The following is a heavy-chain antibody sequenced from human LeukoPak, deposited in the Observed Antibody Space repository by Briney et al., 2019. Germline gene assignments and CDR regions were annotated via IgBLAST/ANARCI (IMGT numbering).Heavy chain of an antibody. CDR2: IIPIFGTA. J-gene: IGHJ4*02. D-gene: IGHD5-18*01. Sequence: GASVKVSCKASGGTFSSYAISWVRQAPGQGLEWMGGIIPIFGTANYAQKFQGRVTITADESTSTAYMELSSLRSEDTAVYYCASLYSYGSGKYDYWGQGTLVTVSS. V-gene: IGHV1-69*13. CDR3: ASLYSYGSGKYDY. CDR1: GGTFSSYA.